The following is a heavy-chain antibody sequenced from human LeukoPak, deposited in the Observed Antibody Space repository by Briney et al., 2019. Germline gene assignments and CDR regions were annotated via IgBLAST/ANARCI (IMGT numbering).Heavy chain of an antibody. Sequence: GASVKVSCKVSGYTLTELSMHWVRQAPGKGLEWMGGFDPEDGETIYAQKFQGRVTITTDESTSTAYMELSSLRSEDTAVYYCARSLRGAAAGTDAFDIWGQGTMVTVSS. CDR2: FDPEDGET. V-gene: IGHV1-24*01. J-gene: IGHJ3*02. CDR1: GYTLTELS. CDR3: ARSLRGAAAGTDAFDI. D-gene: IGHD6-13*01.